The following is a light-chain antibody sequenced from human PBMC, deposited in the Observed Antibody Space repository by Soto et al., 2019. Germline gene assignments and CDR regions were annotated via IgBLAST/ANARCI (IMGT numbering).Light chain of an antibody. Sequence: QSVLTRPPSVSAAPGQKVTISCSGSSSNIENYYVSWYQQLPGTAPKLLIYDNNKRPSGIPDRFSGSKSGMSATLDITGLQTGDEADCYCGTYDRRLSDGVFGTGTKATVL. V-gene: IGLV1-51*01. J-gene: IGLJ1*01. CDR1: SSNIENYY. CDR2: DNN. CDR3: GTYDRRLSDGV.